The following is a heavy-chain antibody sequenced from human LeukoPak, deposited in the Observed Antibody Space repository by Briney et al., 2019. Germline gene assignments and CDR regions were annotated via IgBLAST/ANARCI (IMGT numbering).Heavy chain of an antibody. CDR3: AKDPYGTRYFDY. J-gene: IGHJ4*02. CDR2: LSGSGYNT. D-gene: IGHD2-2*01. V-gene: IGHV3-23*01. Sequence: GGSLRLSCAASGFTFSSHALSWVRQAPGRGLEWVSSLSGSGYNTYYAESVKGRFTISRDNSKNTVYLQMNSLRAEDTAVYYCAKDPYGTRYFDYWGQGTLVTVSS. CDR1: GFTFSSHA.